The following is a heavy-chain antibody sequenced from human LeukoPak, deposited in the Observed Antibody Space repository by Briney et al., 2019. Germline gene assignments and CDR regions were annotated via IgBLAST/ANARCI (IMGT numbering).Heavy chain of an antibody. V-gene: IGHV5-10-1*01. CDR3: ATLDTATLNAFDI. D-gene: IGHD5-18*01. Sequence: GGSLGIPWKGFGYRFTSFWISWARQMPGKGLEWMGRIDASVAYTNYSPSFQGHVTISADKSISTAYLQWSSLKASDTAMYYCATLDTATLNAFDIWGQGTMVTVSS. CDR2: IDASVAYT. J-gene: IGHJ3*02. CDR1: GYRFTSFW.